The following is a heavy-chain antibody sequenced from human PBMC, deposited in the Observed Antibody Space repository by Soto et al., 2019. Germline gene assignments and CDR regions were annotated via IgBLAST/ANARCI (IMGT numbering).Heavy chain of an antibody. J-gene: IGHJ6*02. CDR1: GYTFTSYY. Sequence: ASVKVSCKASGYTFTSYYMHWVRQAPGQGLEWKGIINPSGGSTSYAQKFQGRVTMTRDTSTSTVYMELSSLRSEDTAVYYCARGWGIAAAGAYYYGMDVWGQGTTVTVSS. V-gene: IGHV1-46*01. D-gene: IGHD6-13*01. CDR3: ARGWGIAAAGAYYYGMDV. CDR2: INPSGGST.